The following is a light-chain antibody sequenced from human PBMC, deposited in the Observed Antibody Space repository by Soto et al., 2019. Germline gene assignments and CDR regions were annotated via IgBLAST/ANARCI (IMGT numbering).Light chain of an antibody. CDR1: SSDVAGYNF. CDR3: CAYAATYTYV. CDR2: QGY. V-gene: IGLV2-11*01. Sequence: QSALTQPRSVSGSPGQSVTISCTGTSSDVAGYNFVSWYQQHPGKAPKLMILQGYKRPSGVSNRFSGSKFGNTASLTISGLQAEDEAEYYCCAYAATYTYVFGTGTKLTVL. J-gene: IGLJ1*01.